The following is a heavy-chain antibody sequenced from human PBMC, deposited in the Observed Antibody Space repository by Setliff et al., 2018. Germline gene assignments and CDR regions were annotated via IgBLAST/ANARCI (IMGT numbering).Heavy chain of an antibody. CDR2: INHSGST. Sequence: PSETLSLTCTVSGGSISHYHWSWIRQPPGKGLEWIGEINHSGSTNYNQSLKSRVTMSVDTSNNRFSLKLTSVTAADTAVYYCARHPTGFPNWFDVWGQGTLVTVSS. CDR3: ARHPTGFPNWFDV. CDR1: GGSISHYH. D-gene: IGHD3-9*01. J-gene: IGHJ5*02. V-gene: IGHV4-34*01.